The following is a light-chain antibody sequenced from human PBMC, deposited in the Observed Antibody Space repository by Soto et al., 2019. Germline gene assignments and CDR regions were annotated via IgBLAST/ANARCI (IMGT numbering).Light chain of an antibody. V-gene: IGLV2-14*03. CDR2: DVS. CDR1: SSDVGGYDY. Sequence: QSALTQPASVSGSPGQSITISCTGTSSDVGGYDYVSWYQRHAGKAPKLMIYDVSTRPSGVSNRFSGSKSGNTASLTISGLQAEDEADYYCSSYTASTTLVLFGGGTKLTVL. J-gene: IGLJ2*01. CDR3: SSYTASTTLVL.